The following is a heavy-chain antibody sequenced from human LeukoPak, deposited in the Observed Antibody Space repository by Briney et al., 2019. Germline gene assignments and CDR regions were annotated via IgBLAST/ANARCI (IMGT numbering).Heavy chain of an antibody. CDR1: GGSISSGDYY. D-gene: IGHD3-22*01. Sequence: NPSETLSLTCTVSGGSISSGDYYWSWVRQQPGKGLEWIGYIYYSGSSYYHPSLKSRDTISVDTSKNQFSLKLSSVTAADTAVYYCARFYDSIGPARNSFDYWGQGTLVTVSS. CDR3: ARFYDSIGPARNSFDY. V-gene: IGHV4-31*03. CDR2: IYYSGSS. J-gene: IGHJ4*02.